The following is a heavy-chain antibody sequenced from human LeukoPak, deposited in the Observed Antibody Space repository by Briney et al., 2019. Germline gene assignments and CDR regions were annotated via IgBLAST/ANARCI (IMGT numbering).Heavy chain of an antibody. J-gene: IGHJ3*02. CDR1: GFTFSSYG. CDR2: ISSSSSYI. Sequence: NPGGSLRLSCAAFGFTFSSYGMSWVRQAPGKGLEWVSSISSSSSYIYYADSVKGRFTISRDNAKNSLYLQMNSLRAEDTAVYYCARETRYCSGGSCPTGREAFDIWGQGTMVTVSS. D-gene: IGHD2-15*01. CDR3: ARETRYCSGGSCPTGREAFDI. V-gene: IGHV3-21*01.